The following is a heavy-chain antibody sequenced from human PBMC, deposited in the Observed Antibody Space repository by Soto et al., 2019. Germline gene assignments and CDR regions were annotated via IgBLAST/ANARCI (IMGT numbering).Heavy chain of an antibody. CDR2: ISYDGSNK. Sequence: QVQLVESGGGVVQPGRSLRLSCAASGFTFSSYGMHWVRQAPGKGLEWVAVISYDGSNKYYADYVKGRFTISRDNPKNTLYLRMNGLRAEDTAVYYCAKGVLRYFDWLPQDYFDYWGQGTLVAVSS. V-gene: IGHV3-30*18. CDR1: GFTFSSYG. J-gene: IGHJ4*02. D-gene: IGHD3-9*01. CDR3: AKGVLRYFDWLPQDYFDY.